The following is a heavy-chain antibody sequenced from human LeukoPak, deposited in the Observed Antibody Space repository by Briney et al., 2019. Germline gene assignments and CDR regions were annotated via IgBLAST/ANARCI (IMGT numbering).Heavy chain of an antibody. CDR3: AKSRGSSGWYYMDV. CDR2: ISWNSGSI. V-gene: IGHV3-9*01. J-gene: IGHJ6*03. Sequence: TLRLSCAASGFTFSNYGMSWVRQAPGKGLEWVSGISWNSGSIGYADSVKGRFTVSRDNAKNSLYLQMNSLRAEDTALYYCAKSRGSSGWYYMDVWGKGTTVTISS. CDR1: GFTFSNYG. D-gene: IGHD6-19*01.